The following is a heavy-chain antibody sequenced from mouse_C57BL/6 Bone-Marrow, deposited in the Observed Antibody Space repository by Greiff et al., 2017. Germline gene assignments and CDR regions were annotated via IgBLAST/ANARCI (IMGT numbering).Heavy chain of an antibody. CDR2: INYDGSST. CDR1: GFTFSDYY. J-gene: IGHJ2*01. V-gene: IGHV5-16*01. D-gene: IGHD4-1*01. CDR3: AREGVGRGYLDY. Sequence: VQLMESEGGLVQPGSSMKLSCTASGFTFSDYYMAWVRQVPEKGLEWVANINYDGSSTYYLDSLKSRFIISRDNAKNILYLQMSSLKSEDTATYYCAREGVGRGYLDYWGQGTTLTVSS.